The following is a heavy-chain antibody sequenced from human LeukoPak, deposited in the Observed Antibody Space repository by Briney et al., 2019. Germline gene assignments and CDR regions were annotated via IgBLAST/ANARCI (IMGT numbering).Heavy chain of an antibody. D-gene: IGHD3-9*01. CDR1: GFTFSSYS. J-gene: IGHJ2*01. Sequence: GGSLRLSCAASGFTFSSYSMNWVRQAPGKGLEWVSSISSSSSYIYYADSVKGRFTISRDNAKNSLYLQMNSLRAEDTAVYYCAKEETYYDILTTTWYFDLWGRGTLVTASS. CDR2: ISSSSSYI. CDR3: AKEETYYDILTTTWYFDL. V-gene: IGHV3-21*04.